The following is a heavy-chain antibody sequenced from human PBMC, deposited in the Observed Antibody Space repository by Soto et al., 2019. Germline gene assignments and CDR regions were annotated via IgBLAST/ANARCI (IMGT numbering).Heavy chain of an antibody. CDR2: IYWDDDK. CDR1: GFSLNTGGLG. J-gene: IGHJ6*02. V-gene: IGHV2-5*02. D-gene: IGHD2-21*02. CDR3: THSRCGGDCLQSYSSHYYCGMDV. Sequence: QITLKESGPTLVKPTQTLTLTCTFSGFSLNTGGLGVGWIRQPPGKALEWLALIYWDDDKRYSPSLKSRLSITKDTSNHQVGLTMTNMDPVDTATYYCTHSRCGGDCLQSYSSHYYCGMDVWGQGTTVTVSS.